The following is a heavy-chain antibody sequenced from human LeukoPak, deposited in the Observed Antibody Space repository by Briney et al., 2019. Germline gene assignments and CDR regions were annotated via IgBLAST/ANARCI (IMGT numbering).Heavy chain of an antibody. Sequence: SETLSLTCAVYGGSFSGYYWSWIRQPPGKGLEWIGEINHSGSTNYNPSLKSRVTISLDTSKNQFSLNLSSVTAADTAVYYCARRWVYDKRAFDAWGQGTMVTVSS. J-gene: IGHJ3*01. D-gene: IGHD3-16*01. V-gene: IGHV4-34*01. CDR1: GGSFSGYY. CDR2: INHSGST. CDR3: ARRWVYDKRAFDA.